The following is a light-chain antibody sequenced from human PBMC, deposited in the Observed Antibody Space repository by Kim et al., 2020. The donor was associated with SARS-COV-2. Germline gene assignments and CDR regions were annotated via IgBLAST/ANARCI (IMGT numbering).Light chain of an antibody. CDR1: QTVLYNSNNKNY. Sequence: DIVMTQSPDSLAVSLGERATLNCKSSQTVLYNSNNKNYLAWYQQKPGQAPKLLIYCASIRESGVSDRFSGSGSETDFTLTISSLQAEDVAVYYGQQYYSTPPSFGQGTKLEIK. J-gene: IGKJ2*03. V-gene: IGKV4-1*01. CDR2: CAS. CDR3: QQYYSTPPS.